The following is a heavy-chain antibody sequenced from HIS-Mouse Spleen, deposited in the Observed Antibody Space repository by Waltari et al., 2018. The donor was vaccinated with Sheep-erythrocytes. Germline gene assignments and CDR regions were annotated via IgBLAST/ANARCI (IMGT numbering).Heavy chain of an antibody. Sequence: QVQLVQSGAEVKKPGSSVKVSCKASGGTFSSYAISWVRQAPGQGLEWMGRIIPIRGIANYAKKFQGRVTITADKSTSTAYMELSSLRSEDTAVYYCAQTGATTPHFDYWGQGTLVTVSS. CDR3: AQTGATTPHFDY. CDR2: IIPIRGIA. D-gene: IGHD1-26*01. CDR1: GGTFSSYA. V-gene: IGHV1-69*04. J-gene: IGHJ4*02.